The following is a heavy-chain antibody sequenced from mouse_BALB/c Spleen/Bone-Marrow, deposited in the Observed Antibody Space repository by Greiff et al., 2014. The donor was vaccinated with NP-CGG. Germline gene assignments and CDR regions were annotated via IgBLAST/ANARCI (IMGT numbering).Heavy chain of an antibody. CDR2: ILPGSGST. J-gene: IGHJ3*01. V-gene: IGHV1-9*01. CDR1: GYTFSSYW. CDR3: ARDWDPFAY. D-gene: IGHD4-1*01. Sequence: QVQLQQSRAELMKPGASVKISCKATGYTFSSYWIEWVKQRPGHGLEWIGEILPGSGSTNYNEKFKGKATFTADTSSNTAYMQLSSLTSEDSAVYYCARDWDPFAYWGQGTLVTVSA.